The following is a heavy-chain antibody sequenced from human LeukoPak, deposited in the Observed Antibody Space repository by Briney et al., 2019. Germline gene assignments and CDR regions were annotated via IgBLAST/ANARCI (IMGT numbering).Heavy chain of an antibody. CDR3: ARRSIAMAGPAFFDY. J-gene: IGHJ4*02. CDR1: GGSISSGGYY. V-gene: IGHV4-31*03. CDR2: IYYSGST. Sequence: SQTLSLTCTVSGGSISSGGYYWSWIRQHPGKGLEWIGYIYYSGSTYYNPSLKSRVTISVDTSKNQFSLKLSSVTAADTAVYYCARRSIAMAGPAFFDYWGQGTLVTVSS. D-gene: IGHD6-19*01.